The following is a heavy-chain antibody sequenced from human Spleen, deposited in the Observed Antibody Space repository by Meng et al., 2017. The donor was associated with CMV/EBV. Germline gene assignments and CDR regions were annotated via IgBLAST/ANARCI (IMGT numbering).Heavy chain of an antibody. CDR2: ISVYNGNR. D-gene: IGHD3-10*01. CDR1: GYTFTAHY. J-gene: IGHJ3*02. CDR3: ARDDAGTPGAFDI. V-gene: IGHV1-18*04. Sequence: ASVKVSCKASGYTFTAHYFHWVRQAPGQGLEWMGWISVYNGNRKLAQRVHGRVTISMDTSTSRAYMELRSLRSDDTAVYYCARDDAGTPGAFDIWGQGTMVTVSS.